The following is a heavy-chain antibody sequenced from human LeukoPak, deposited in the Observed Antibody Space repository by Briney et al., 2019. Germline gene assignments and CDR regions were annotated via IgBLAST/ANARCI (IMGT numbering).Heavy chain of an antibody. J-gene: IGHJ4*02. Sequence: PGRSLRLSCATAGFTFGDYGMYWGRQTPGKSMEWVSGISWNSGSIGYADSVKGRFTTSRDDAKDSLYLQMNSLRPEDTAFYYCAKDGGAYSRGIDYWGQGTLVTVSS. V-gene: IGHV3-9*01. D-gene: IGHD6-13*01. CDR1: GFTFGDYG. CDR2: ISWNSGSI. CDR3: AKDGGAYSRGIDY.